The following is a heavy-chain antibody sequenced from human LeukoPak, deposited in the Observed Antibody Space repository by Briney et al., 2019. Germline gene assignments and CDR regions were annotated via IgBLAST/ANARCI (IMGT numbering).Heavy chain of an antibody. CDR2: INPSGGST. CDR1: GYSFSSYY. V-gene: IGHV1-46*01. Sequence: GASVKVSCKASGYSFSSYYMHWVRQAPGQGLEWMAIINPSGGSTSYAQKFQGRVTTTRDTSTSTVYMDLSSLRSEDTAVYYCARSYGDYAFDPWGQEPWSPSPQ. CDR3: ARSYGDYAFDP. D-gene: IGHD4-17*01. J-gene: IGHJ5*02.